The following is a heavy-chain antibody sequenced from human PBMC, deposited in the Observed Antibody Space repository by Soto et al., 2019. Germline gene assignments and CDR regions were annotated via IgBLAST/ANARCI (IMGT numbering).Heavy chain of an antibody. CDR3: AKVSSSWYAGFFDL. J-gene: IGHJ4*02. Sequence: EVQLLESGGGLVQPGRSLRLSCTASGFTFSSHAMTWVRQAPGKGLEWVSGLSDSGDSIYYADSVKGRFTIYRDNSMNTLYLQMNTLRFEDTAVYYCAKVSSSWYAGFFDLWGQGTLVTVSS. CDR2: LSDSGDSI. CDR1: GFTFSSHA. D-gene: IGHD6-13*01. V-gene: IGHV3-23*01.